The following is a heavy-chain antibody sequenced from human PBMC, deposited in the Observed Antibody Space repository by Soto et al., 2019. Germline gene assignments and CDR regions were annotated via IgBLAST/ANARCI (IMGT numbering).Heavy chain of an antibody. J-gene: IGHJ4*02. CDR2: IYYSGST. CDR1: GGSISSGDYY. CDR3: ARDRVVTIFGVVIIGPIDY. V-gene: IGHV4-30-4*01. Sequence: SETLSLTCTVSGGSISSGDYYWSWIRQPPGKGLEWIGHIYYSGSTYYNPSLKSRVTISVDTSKNQFSLKLSSVTAADTAVYYCARDRVVTIFGVVIIGPIDYWGQGTLVTVSS. D-gene: IGHD3-3*01.